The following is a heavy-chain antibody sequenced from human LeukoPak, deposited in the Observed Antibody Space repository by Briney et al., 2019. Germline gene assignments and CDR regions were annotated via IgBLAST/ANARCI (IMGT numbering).Heavy chain of an antibody. D-gene: IGHD3-10*01. V-gene: IGHV4-59*01. J-gene: IGHJ4*02. Sequence: SETLSLTCTVSGGSISSYYWSWIRQPPGKGLEWIGYIYYSGSTNYNPSLKSRVTISVDTSKTQFYLKLSSVTAADTAVYYCARVVNGAFSGSYYMDFDYWGQGTLVTVSS. CDR2: IYYSGST. CDR3: ARVVNGAFSGSYYMDFDY. CDR1: GGSISSYY.